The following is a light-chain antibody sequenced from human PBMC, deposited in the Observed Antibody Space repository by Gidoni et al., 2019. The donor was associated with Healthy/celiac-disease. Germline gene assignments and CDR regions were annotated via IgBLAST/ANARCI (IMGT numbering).Light chain of an antibody. CDR3: SSYAGSNNLKV. CDR2: EVS. V-gene: IGLV2-8*01. J-gene: IGLJ1*01. CDR1: SSDVGGYNY. Sequence: QSALTQPPSASGSPGQSVTISCTGTSSDVGGYNYVSWYQQHPVKAPKLMIYEVSKRPSGVPDRFSGSKSGNMASLTVSGLQAEDEADYYCSSYAGSNNLKVFGTGTKVTVL.